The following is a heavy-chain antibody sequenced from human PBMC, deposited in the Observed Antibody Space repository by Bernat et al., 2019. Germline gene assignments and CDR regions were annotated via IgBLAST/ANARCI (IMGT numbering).Heavy chain of an antibody. V-gene: IGHV3-11*01. D-gene: IGHD2-15*01. CDR3: ARTYCSGGRCYFGAFDI. CDR1: GVTFSDYY. CDR2: ISTRASTI. J-gene: IGHJ3*02. Sequence: QVQLVESGGGLVKPGGSLRLSCAASGVTFSDYYMSWIRQAPGKGLEGVSYISTRASTIYYADSVKGRFTISRDNAKNSLYLQMNSLRAEDTAVYYCARTYCSGGRCYFGAFDIWGRGTMVTVSS.